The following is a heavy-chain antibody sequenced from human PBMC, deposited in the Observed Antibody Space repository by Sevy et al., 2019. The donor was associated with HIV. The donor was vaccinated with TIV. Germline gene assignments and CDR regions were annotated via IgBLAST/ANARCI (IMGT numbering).Heavy chain of an antibody. D-gene: IGHD2-2*01. V-gene: IGHV3-23*01. J-gene: IGHJ6*02. CDR2: INGKGRST. CDR1: GFTFSGYA. Sequence: GGSLRLSCAASGFTFSGYAMNWVRQAPGKGLEWVSAINGKGRSTHYADSGEGRFTISRDNSTNTLYLEMNSLRAEDTAVYYCAKTINSGGGVVPAANYYYYGLDVWGQGTTVTVSS. CDR3: AKTINSGGGVVPAANYYYYGLDV.